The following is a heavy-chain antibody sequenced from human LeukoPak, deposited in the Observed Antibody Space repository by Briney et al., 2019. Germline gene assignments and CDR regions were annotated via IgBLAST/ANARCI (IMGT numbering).Heavy chain of an antibody. D-gene: IGHD3-22*01. J-gene: IGHJ4*02. CDR1: GYSFADYY. V-gene: IGHV1-46*01. Sequence: GASVKVSCKASGYSFADYYMHWVRQAPGQGLEWMGIINPSGGSTSYAQKFQGRVTMTRDTSTSTVYMELSSLRSEDTAVYYCARPHSSGYYHFDYWGQGTLVTVSS. CDR2: INPSGGST. CDR3: ARPHSSGYYHFDY.